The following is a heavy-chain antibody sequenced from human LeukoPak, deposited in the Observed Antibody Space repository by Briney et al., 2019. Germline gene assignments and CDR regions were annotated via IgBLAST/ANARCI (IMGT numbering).Heavy chain of an antibody. CDR2: IIPFFGTP. CDR1: VGTFSSYA. Sequence: AVNVSCKASVGTFSSYAISWVRQAPGQGLAWMGGIIPFFGTPNLPHKFQGRVTITADQSPSTAYMELSSLSCEDTAVYYCARVPLGGQTAFDIWGQGTMVTVSS. D-gene: IGHD2-15*01. CDR3: ARVPLGGQTAFDI. J-gene: IGHJ3*02. V-gene: IGHV1-69*13.